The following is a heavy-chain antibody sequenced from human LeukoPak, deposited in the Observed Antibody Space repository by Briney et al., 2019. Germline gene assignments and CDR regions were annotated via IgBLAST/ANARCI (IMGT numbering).Heavy chain of an antibody. J-gene: IGHJ3*02. CDR1: GYTFTNYY. D-gene: IGHD3-22*01. V-gene: IGHV1-8*03. CDR2: MNPNSGNT. CDR3: ARTIRGYYDSSGSPDAFDI. Sequence: GASVKVSCKASGYTFTNYYIHWVRQATGKGLEWMGWMNPNSGNTGYAQKFQGRVTITRNTSISTAYMELSSLRSEDTAVYYCARTIRGYYDSSGSPDAFDIWGQGTMVTVSS.